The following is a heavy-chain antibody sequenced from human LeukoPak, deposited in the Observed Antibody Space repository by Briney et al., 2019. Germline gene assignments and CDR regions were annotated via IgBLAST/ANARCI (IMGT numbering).Heavy chain of an antibody. D-gene: IGHD6-6*01. Sequence: PSETLSLTCAVSGYSISSGYYWGWIRQPPGKGLEWIGSIYHSGSTYYNQSLKSRVTISVDTSKNQFSLKLSSVTAADTAVHYCARLDIEYSSSTTTFDIWGQGTMVTVSS. J-gene: IGHJ3*02. CDR3: ARLDIEYSSSTTTFDI. CDR1: GYSISSGYY. V-gene: IGHV4-38-2*01. CDR2: IYHSGST.